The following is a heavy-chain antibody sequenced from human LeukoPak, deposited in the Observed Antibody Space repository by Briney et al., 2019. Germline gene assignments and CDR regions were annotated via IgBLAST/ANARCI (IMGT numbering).Heavy chain of an antibody. CDR3: ARVPYGSGWYRDFDY. CDR1: GGPFSGHY. D-gene: IGHD6-19*01. V-gene: IGHV4-34*01. J-gene: IGHJ4*02. CDR2: INHSGST. Sequence: TSETLSLTCAVYGGPFSGHYWSWIRQPPGKGLEWIGEINHSGSTNYNPSLKSRVTISVDTSENQFSLKLSSVTAADTAVYYCARVPYGSGWYRDFDYWGQGTLVTVSS.